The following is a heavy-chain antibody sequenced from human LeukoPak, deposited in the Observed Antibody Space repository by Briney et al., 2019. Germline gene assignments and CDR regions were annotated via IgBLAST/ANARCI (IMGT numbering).Heavy chain of an antibody. CDR3: AILPGYSSSWYEVDY. D-gene: IGHD6-13*01. J-gene: IGHJ4*02. V-gene: IGHV3-23*01. Sequence: GGSLRLSCAASGFTFSSYAMSWVRQAPGKGLEWVSGISGSGGSTYYADSVKGRFTIPRDNSKNTLYLQMNSPRAEDTAVYYCAILPGYSSSWYEVDYWGQGTLVTVSS. CDR1: GFTFSSYA. CDR2: ISGSGGST.